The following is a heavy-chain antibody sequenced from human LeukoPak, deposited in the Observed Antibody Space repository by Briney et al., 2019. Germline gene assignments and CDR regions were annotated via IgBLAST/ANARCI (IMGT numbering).Heavy chain of an antibody. V-gene: IGHV1-2*02. CDR3: ARVHSSSSPDAFDI. J-gene: IGHJ3*02. CDR2: INPNSGGT. D-gene: IGHD6-6*01. Sequence: ASVKVSCKASGGTFSSYAISWVRQAPGQGLEWMGWINPNSGGTNYAQKFQGRVTMTRDTSISTAYMELSRLRSDDTAVYYCARVHSSSSPDAFDIWGQGTMVTVSS. CDR1: GGTFSSYA.